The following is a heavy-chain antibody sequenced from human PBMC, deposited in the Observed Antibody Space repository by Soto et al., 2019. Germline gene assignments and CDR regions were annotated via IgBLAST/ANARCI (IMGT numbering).Heavy chain of an antibody. J-gene: IGHJ5*02. Sequence: SETLSLTCTVSGGSISSYYWSWIRQSAGKGLEWIGRIYTSGSTNYNPSLKSRVTMSVDTSKNQFSLKLSSVTAADTAVYYSATDQYDLWSGVNWFDPWGQGTLVTVSS. CDR3: ATDQYDLWSGVNWFDP. D-gene: IGHD3-3*01. CDR1: GGSISSYY. CDR2: IYTSGST. V-gene: IGHV4-4*07.